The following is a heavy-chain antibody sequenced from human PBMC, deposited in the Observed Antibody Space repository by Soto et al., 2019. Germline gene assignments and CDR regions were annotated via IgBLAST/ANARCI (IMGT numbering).Heavy chain of an antibody. CDR3: VRDGGVVVPRTLWWTFDY. CDR2: ISAYNGNT. V-gene: IGHV1-18*04. J-gene: IGHJ4*02. CDR1: GYTFTSYA. D-gene: IGHD2-15*01. Sequence: QVPLVQSGAEVVKPGASVKVSCRTSGYTFTSYAISWVRQAPGQGLEWMGWISAYNGNTEYAQEIQGRVTMTTDTSTITTYMELRSLRSDDTAVYYCVRDGGVVVPRTLWWTFDYWGPGTLVTVSS.